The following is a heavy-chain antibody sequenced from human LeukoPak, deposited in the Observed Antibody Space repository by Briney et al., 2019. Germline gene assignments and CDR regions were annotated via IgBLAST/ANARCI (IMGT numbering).Heavy chain of an antibody. J-gene: IGHJ1*01. CDR1: GFTFDDYT. CDR2: ISWDGSRT. V-gene: IGHV3-43*01. Sequence: GGSLRLSCAASGFTFDDYTMHWVRQPPGKGLEWVSLISWDGSRTYYADFVKGRFTISRGNSKNSLYLQMNSLRSEDTAFYYCARDTDGFNPNWGQGTLVTVSS. D-gene: IGHD5-24*01. CDR3: ARDTDGFNPN.